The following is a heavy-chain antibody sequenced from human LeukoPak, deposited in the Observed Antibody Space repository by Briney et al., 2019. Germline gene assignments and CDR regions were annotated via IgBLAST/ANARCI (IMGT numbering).Heavy chain of an antibody. CDR2: ISSIGSPI. CDR3: ARRLLAPYYYYGMDV. J-gene: IGHJ6*02. V-gene: IGHV3-48*03. CDR1: GFTFSSYE. Sequence: GSLRLSCAASGFTFSSYEINWVRQAPGEGLEGVSYISSIGSPIYYADSVKGRFTISRDNAKNSLYLQMNSLRAEETAVDYCARRLLAPYYYYGMDVWGQGTTVTVSS. D-gene: IGHD1-26*01.